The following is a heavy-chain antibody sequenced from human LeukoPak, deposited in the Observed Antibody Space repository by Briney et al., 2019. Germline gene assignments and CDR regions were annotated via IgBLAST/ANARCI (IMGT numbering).Heavy chain of an antibody. J-gene: IGHJ4*02. CDR3: ARVHGHFDY. CDR2: IYYSGST. V-gene: IGHV4-39*07. CDR1: GGSISSSSYY. Sequence: SETLSLTCTVSGGSISSSSYYWGWIRQPPGKGLEWIGSIYYSGSTYYNPSLKSRVTISVDTSKNQFSLKLSSVTAADTAVYYCARVHGHFDYWGQGTLVTVSS.